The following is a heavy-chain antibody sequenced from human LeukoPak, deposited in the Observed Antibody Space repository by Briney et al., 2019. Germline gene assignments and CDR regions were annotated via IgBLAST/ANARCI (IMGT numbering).Heavy chain of an antibody. CDR2: INHDGSST. CDR3: ARAPYSTGRGYYFDY. Sequence: GGSLRLSCAASEFTFSYYWMHWVRQAPGKGLVWVSRINHDGSSTTYADSVKGRFTISRDNAKNTLYLQMNSLRAEDTAVYYCARAPYSTGRGYYFDYWGQGTLVTVSS. D-gene: IGHD2-8*02. CDR1: EFTFSYYW. J-gene: IGHJ4*02. V-gene: IGHV3-74*03.